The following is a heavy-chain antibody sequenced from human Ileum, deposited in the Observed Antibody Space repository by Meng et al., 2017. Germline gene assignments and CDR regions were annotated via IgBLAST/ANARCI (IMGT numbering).Heavy chain of an antibody. CDR1: GGSISSGDYY. CDR3: ARENTIFGVVWGSWFDP. J-gene: IGHJ5*02. V-gene: IGHV4-30-4*01. CDR2: IYYSGST. Sequence: QVQLQESGPGLVKPSQTLSLTCTASGGSISSGDYYWSWIRQPPGKGLEWIGYIYYSGSTYYNPSLMSRVTISVDTSKNQFSLKLSSVTAADTAVYYCARENTIFGVVWGSWFDPWGQGTLVTVSS. D-gene: IGHD3-3*01.